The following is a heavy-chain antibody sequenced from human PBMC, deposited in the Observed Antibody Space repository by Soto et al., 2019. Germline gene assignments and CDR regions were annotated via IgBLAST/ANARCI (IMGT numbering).Heavy chain of an antibody. V-gene: IGHV3-30*03. Sequence: GGSLRLSCAASGFTFSSYGMHWVRQAPGKGLEWVAVISYDGSNKYYADSVKGRFTTSRDNSKNTLYLQMNSLRAEDTAVYYCARVLGQGPFYYYYGMDVWGQGTTVTVSS. CDR3: ARVLGQGPFYYYYGMDV. CDR2: ISYDGSNK. CDR1: GFTFSSYG. D-gene: IGHD3-3*02. J-gene: IGHJ6*02.